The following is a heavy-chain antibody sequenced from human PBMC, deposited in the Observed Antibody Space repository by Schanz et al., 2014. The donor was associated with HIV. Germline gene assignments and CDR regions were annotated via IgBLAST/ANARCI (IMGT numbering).Heavy chain of an antibody. CDR1: GITFSDYY. CDR2: ISSSGNTI. CDR3: AKASVEMLGSYFNYGMDV. V-gene: IGHV3-11*01. D-gene: IGHD3-10*01. J-gene: IGHJ6*02. Sequence: QVQLVESGGGLVKSGGSLRLSCAASGITFSDYYMSWIRQAPGKGLEWVAYISSSGNTINYADSVKGRFTISRDNAKNSLYLQMNSLRAEDTALYYCAKASVEMLGSYFNYGMDVWGQGTTVTVYS.